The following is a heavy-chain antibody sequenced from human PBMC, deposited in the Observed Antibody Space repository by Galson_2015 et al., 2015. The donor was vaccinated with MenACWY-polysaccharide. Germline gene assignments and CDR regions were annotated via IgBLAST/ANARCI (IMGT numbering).Heavy chain of an antibody. D-gene: IGHD5-24*01. CDR2: ISDSGAST. J-gene: IGHJ4*02. V-gene: IGHV3-23*01. CDR1: GFTVSTYD. Sequence: SLRLSCAASGFTVSTYDMSWVRQAPGKGLEWVSAISDSGASTYYADPVKCRITITRDNSKNTLYLKINSLRAEATAVYYCAKWPSWLPFFFFDYWGQGTLVTVSS. CDR3: AKWPSWLPFFFFDY.